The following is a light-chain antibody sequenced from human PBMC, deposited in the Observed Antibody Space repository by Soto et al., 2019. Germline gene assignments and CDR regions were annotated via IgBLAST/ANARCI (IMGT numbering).Light chain of an antibody. V-gene: IGKV3-11*01. J-gene: IGKJ1*01. CDR2: DAS. CDR3: QQRSRWPWT. CDR1: QHIWSY. Sequence: EIVLTQSPATLSSSPGERATLSCRASQHIWSYLAWYQQKPGQAPRLLMYDASKRATGIPARFSGSGSGTDFTLTISSLEPEDFAVYYCQQRSRWPWTFGQGTKVGIK.